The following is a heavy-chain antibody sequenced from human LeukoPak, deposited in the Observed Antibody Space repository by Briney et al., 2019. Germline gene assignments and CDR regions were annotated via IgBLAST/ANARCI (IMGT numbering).Heavy chain of an antibody. CDR2: IYSGGST. J-gene: IGHJ4*02. CDR1: GFTVSSNY. V-gene: IGHV3-53*01. Sequence: GGSLRLSCAASGFTVSSNYMSWVRQAPGKGLEWVSVIYSGGSTYYADSVKGRFTISRDNSKNTLYLQMNSLRAEDTAVYYCARDGNYYDSSGYRSYFDYWGQGTLVTVSS. D-gene: IGHD3-22*01. CDR3: ARDGNYYDSSGYRSYFDY.